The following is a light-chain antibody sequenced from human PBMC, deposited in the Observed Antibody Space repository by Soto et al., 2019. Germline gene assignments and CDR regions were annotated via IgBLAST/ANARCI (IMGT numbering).Light chain of an antibody. J-gene: IGKJ1*01. CDR3: QQYGSSIQT. CDR2: GAS. CDR1: QSVGSNY. V-gene: IGKV3-20*01. Sequence: EIVLTRFPGTLSLSPGERATLSCRASQSVGSNYLAWYQQRPGQPPNLLIFGASHRAPDIPDRFSGSGSGTDFTLTISRLEPEDFAVYYCQQYGSSIQTFGQGTKVDIK.